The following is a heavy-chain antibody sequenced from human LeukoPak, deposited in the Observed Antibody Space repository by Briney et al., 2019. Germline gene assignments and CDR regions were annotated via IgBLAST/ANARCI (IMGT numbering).Heavy chain of an antibody. V-gene: IGHV1-18*01. Sequence: GASVKVSCKASGYTFTSYGISWVRQAPGQGLEWMGWISAYNGNTNYAQKLQGRVTMTTDTSTSTVYMELRSLRSDDTAVYYCARVGGIAVAGYNWFDPWGQGTLVTVSS. CDR1: GYTFTSYG. D-gene: IGHD6-19*01. CDR3: ARVGGIAVAGYNWFDP. CDR2: ISAYNGNT. J-gene: IGHJ5*02.